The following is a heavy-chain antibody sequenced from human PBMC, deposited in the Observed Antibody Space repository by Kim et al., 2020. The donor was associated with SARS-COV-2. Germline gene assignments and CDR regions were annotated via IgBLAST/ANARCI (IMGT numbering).Heavy chain of an antibody. D-gene: IGHD3-10*01. V-gene: IGHV1-3*01. Sequence: NSSQNCQGRVTLTRDTSATTAYMELSSLTSKDTAVYYCAREGSGSYNWFDPWGQGTLVTVSS. J-gene: IGHJ5*02. CDR3: AREGSGSYNWFDP.